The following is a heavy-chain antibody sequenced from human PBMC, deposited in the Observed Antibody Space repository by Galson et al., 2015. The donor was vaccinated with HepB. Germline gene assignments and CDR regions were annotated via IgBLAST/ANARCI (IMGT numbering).Heavy chain of an antibody. CDR1: GFTFSSYA. V-gene: IGHV3-30*04. Sequence: SLRLSCAASGFTFSSYAMHWVRQAPGKGLEWVAGISYDGSNKYYADSVKGRFTISRDNSKNTLYLQMNSLRAEDTAVYYCARDDSSSWYHWGQGTLVTVSS. D-gene: IGHD6-13*01. CDR3: ARDDSSSWYH. J-gene: IGHJ4*02. CDR2: ISYDGSNK.